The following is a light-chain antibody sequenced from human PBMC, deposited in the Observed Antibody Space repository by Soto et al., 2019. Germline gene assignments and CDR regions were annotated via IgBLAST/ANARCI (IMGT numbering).Light chain of an antibody. CDR1: SSNIGAGYD. CDR3: QSYDSSLSGSV. CDR2: GNS. J-gene: IGLJ2*01. V-gene: IGLV1-40*01. Sequence: QSVLTQPPSVSGAPGQRVTISCTGSSSNIGAGYDVHWYQQLPGTAAKLLIYGNSNRPSGVPDRFSGSKSGTSASLAITGLQADDEAVYYCQSYDSSLSGSVFGGGTKLTVL.